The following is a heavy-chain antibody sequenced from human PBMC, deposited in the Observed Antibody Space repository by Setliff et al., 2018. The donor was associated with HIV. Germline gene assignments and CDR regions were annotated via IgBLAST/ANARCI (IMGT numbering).Heavy chain of an antibody. CDR2: MYYSGIT. CDR1: GGFISSSSYY. CDR3: ARVFVDTAVLRVLEYYFDS. Sequence: SETLSLTCTVSGGFISSSSYYWGWVRQPPGKGLEWIGSMYYSGITYYTPSLKSRITISLDTSKNQFSLRMRSVTAADTAVYYCARVFVDTAVLRVLEYYFDSWGRGTLVTVSS. J-gene: IGHJ4*02. V-gene: IGHV4-39*07. D-gene: IGHD5-18*01.